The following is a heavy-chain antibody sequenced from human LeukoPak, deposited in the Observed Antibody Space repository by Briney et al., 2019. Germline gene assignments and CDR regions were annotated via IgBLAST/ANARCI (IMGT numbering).Heavy chain of an antibody. CDR3: AKAPVGDWGVSDA. CDR1: GFTFSSYA. V-gene: IGHV3-23*01. CDR2: ISGSGGST. D-gene: IGHD3-16*01. J-gene: IGHJ5*02. Sequence: GGSLRLSCAASGFTFSSYAMSWVRQAPGKGLEWVSAISGSGGSTYYADSVKGRFTISGDHSKSTLFLQMNSLRAEDTAEYYCAKAPVGDWGVSDAWGQGTLVTVSS.